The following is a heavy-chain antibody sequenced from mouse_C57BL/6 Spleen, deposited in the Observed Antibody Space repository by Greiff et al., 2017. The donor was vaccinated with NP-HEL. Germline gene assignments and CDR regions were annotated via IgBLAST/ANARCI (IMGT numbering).Heavy chain of an antibody. CDR1: GYAFSSYW. J-gene: IGHJ4*01. CDR2: IYPGDGDT. D-gene: IGHD2-4*01. CDR3: ANYDPYYYAMDY. Sequence: LQESGAELVKPGASVKISCKASGYAFSSYWMNWVKQRPGKGLEWIGQIYPGDGDTNYNGKFKGKATLTADKSSSTAYMQLSSLTSEDSAVYFCANYDPYYYAMDYWGQGTSVTVSS. V-gene: IGHV1-80*01.